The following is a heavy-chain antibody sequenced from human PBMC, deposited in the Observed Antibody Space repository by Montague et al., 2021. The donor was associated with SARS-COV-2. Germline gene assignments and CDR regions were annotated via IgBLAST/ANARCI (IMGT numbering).Heavy chain of an antibody. J-gene: IGHJ5*02. Sequence: SETLSLTCTVSGASVTTGHYYWSWIRQPAGKGLEWIGRVYPSGNTNYNPSLETRVTLSVDPSKNQFSSKLSSVTAADTAVYYCAREDRWNWFDPWGQGTLVIVSS. V-gene: IGHV4-61*10. CDR1: GASVTTGHYY. D-gene: IGHD5-24*01. CDR3: AREDRWNWFDP. CDR2: VYPSGNT.